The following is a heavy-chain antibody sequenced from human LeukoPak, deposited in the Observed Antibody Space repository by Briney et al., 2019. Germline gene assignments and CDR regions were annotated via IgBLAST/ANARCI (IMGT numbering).Heavy chain of an antibody. CDR3: ASASKAHSSGYYYLHY. CDR2: INPNSGGT. Sequence: GASVKVSCKASGYTFTGYYMHWVRQAPGQGLEWMGWINPNSGGTNYAQKFQGRVTMTRDTSISTAYMELSRLRSDDTAVYYCASASKAHSSGYYYLHYWGQGTLVTVSS. V-gene: IGHV1-2*02. D-gene: IGHD3-22*01. CDR1: GYTFTGYY. J-gene: IGHJ4*02.